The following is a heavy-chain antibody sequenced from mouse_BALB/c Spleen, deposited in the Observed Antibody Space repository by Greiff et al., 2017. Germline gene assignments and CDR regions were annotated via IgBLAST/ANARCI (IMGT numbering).Heavy chain of an antibody. V-gene: IGHV5-12-2*01. CDR1: GFTFSSYT. J-gene: IGHJ3*01. Sequence: EVKLMESGGGLVQPGGSLKLSCAASGFTFSSYTMSWVRQTPEKRLEWVAYISNGGGSTYYPDTVTGRFTISRDNAKNTLYLQMSSLKSVDTAMYYCARHYYYGYDGFAYWGQGTLVTVSA. D-gene: IGHD2-2*01. CDR2: ISNGGGST. CDR3: ARHYYYGYDGFAY.